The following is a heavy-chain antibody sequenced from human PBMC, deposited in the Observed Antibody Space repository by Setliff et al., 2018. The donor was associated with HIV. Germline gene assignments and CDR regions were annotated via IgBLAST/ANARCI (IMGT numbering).Heavy chain of an antibody. Sequence: PSETLSLTCDVSGDSIISGDFFWSWIRQSPGKGLEWIGYVYFSGRATDNPSLKRPVSISVDTSKNQFYLTLSSVTAADTAVYYCARGRVFCDGDSCYQFDYWGQGVLVTVSS. CDR3: ARGRVFCDGDSCYQFDY. CDR2: VYFSGRA. V-gene: IGHV4-31*11. D-gene: IGHD2-21*02. CDR1: GDSIISGDFF. J-gene: IGHJ4*02.